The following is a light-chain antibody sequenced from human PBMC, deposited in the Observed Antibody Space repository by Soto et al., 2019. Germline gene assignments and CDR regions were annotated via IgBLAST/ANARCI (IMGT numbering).Light chain of an antibody. CDR2: DAS. CDR3: QQFNAYPLT. CDR1: QDISSA. V-gene: IGKV1-13*02. Sequence: ATQLTQSPSSLSASLGDRVIITCRASQDISSALAWFQQKPGKTPKLLISDASTLEIGVPSRFSGSGSGTDFTLTISGLQPEDFAAYYCQQFNAYPLTFGGGTKVGI. J-gene: IGKJ4*01.